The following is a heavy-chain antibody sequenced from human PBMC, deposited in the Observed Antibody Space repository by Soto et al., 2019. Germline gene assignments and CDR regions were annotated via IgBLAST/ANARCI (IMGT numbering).Heavy chain of an antibody. V-gene: IGHV3-30*18. CDR1: GFTFISYG. Sequence: GGSLRLSCAASGFTFISYGMHWVRQAPGKGLEWVAVISYDGSNKYYADSVKGRFTISRDNSKNTLYLQMNSLRAEDTAVYYCAKLLGYCSGGSCYGLDYWGQGTLVTVSS. CDR3: AKLLGYCSGGSCYGLDY. D-gene: IGHD2-15*01. J-gene: IGHJ4*02. CDR2: ISYDGSNK.